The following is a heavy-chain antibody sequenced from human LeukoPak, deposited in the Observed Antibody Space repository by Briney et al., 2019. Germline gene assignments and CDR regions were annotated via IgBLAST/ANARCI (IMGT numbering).Heavy chain of an antibody. J-gene: IGHJ4*02. D-gene: IGHD3-22*01. CDR1: GISFNNYW. Sequence: GGSLRLSCAASGISFNNYWMHWVRQAPGKGLVWVSRVNSDGSSTVYADFVKGRFTISRDNARTTVYLQMSSLRLDDTATYYCATGLGHYYDYWGQGSLVTVSS. CDR3: ATGLGHYYDY. V-gene: IGHV3-74*01. CDR2: VNSDGSST.